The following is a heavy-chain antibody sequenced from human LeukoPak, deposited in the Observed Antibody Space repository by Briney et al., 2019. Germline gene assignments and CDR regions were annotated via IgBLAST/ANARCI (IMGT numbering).Heavy chain of an antibody. CDR2: ISTSSSTI. CDR1: GFTFRTYS. Sequence: GGSLRLSCAASGFTFRTYSMNWVRQTPGKGLEWVSCISTSSSTIYYVDSVKGRFTISRDNAKNSLYLQMNSLRAEDTAVYYCARDAPLFDYWGQGTLVTVSS. CDR3: ARDAPLFDY. V-gene: IGHV3-48*04. J-gene: IGHJ4*02.